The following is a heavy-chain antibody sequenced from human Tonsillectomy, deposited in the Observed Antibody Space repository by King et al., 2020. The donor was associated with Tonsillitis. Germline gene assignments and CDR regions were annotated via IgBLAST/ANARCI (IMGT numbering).Heavy chain of an antibody. V-gene: IGHV3-48*03. J-gene: IGHJ6*03. D-gene: IGHD1-26*01. Sequence: VQLVESGGGLVQPGGSLRLSCAASGFTFSSYEMNWDRQAPGKGLEWVSYISSSGSTIYYADSVKGRFTISRDNAKNSLYLQMNSLRAEDTAVYYCARSGELVAFDYYMDVWGKGTTVTVSS. CDR3: ARSGELVAFDYYMDV. CDR1: GFTFSSYE. CDR2: ISSSGSTI.